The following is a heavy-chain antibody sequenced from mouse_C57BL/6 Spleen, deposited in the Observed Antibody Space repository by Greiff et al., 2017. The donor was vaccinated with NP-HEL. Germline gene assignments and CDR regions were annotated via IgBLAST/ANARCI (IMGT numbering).Heavy chain of an antibody. D-gene: IGHD2-4*01. CDR2: INPNNGGT. CDR1: GYTFTDYY. V-gene: IGHV1-26*01. J-gene: IGHJ3*01. CDR3: ARSYDYDGREFAD. Sequence: VQLQQSGPELVKPGASVKISCKASGYTFTDYYMNWVKQSHGKSLEWIGDINPNNGGTSYNQKFKGKATLTVDKSSSTAYMELRSLTSEDSAVYYCARSYDYDGREFADWGQGTLVTVSA.